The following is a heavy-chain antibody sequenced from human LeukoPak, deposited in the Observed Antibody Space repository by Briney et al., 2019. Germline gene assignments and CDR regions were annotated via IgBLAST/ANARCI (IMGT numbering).Heavy chain of an antibody. Sequence: ASVKVSCKASGYTFTSYDINWVRQATGQGLEWMGWMNPNSGNTGYAQKFQGRVTITRNTSISTAYMELSSLRSEDTAVYYCARTWGVEMATISTIDYWGQGTLVTVSS. J-gene: IGHJ4*02. V-gene: IGHV1-8*03. CDR3: ARTWGVEMATISTIDY. D-gene: IGHD5-24*01. CDR1: GYTFTSYD. CDR2: MNPNSGNT.